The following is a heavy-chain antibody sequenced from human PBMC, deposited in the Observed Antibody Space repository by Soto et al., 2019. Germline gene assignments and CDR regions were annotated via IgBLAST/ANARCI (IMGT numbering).Heavy chain of an antibody. CDR3: ARDRLVAATSAPPSYYFGMDV. V-gene: IGHV3-21*01. D-gene: IGHD2-15*01. CDR1: GFTFSRYS. CDR2: ISSSSYT. J-gene: IGHJ6*02. Sequence: PGGSLRLSCAASGFTFSRYSMNWVRQAPGKGLEWVSSISSSSYTYYADSVKGRFTISRDNAKNSLYLQMNSLRAEDTAVYYCARDRLVAATSAPPSYYFGMDVWGQGTTVTVSS.